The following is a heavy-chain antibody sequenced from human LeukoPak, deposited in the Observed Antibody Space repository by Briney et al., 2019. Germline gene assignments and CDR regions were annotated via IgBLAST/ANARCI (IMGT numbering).Heavy chain of an antibody. J-gene: IGHJ4*02. V-gene: IGHV3-30*18. CDR3: AKARPDDSSGYYFDY. CDR1: GFTFSNNA. D-gene: IGHD3-22*01. CDR2: ISNDGNNK. Sequence: PGRSLRLSCGVSGFTFSNNAMHWVRQAPGKGLEWVALISNDGNNKHYADSVKGRFTISRDNSKNSLYLQMNSLRTEDTALYYCAKARPDDSSGYYFDYWGQGTLVTVSS.